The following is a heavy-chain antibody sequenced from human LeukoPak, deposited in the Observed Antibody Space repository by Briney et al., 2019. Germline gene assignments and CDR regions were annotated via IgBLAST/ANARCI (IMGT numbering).Heavy chain of an antibody. CDR3: ARGVRCSSTSCYIAYYYYGMDV. CDR1: GGSISSGGYY. Sequence: PSETLSLTCTVSGGSISSGGYYWSWIRQHPGKGLEWVGYIYYSGSTYYNPSLKSRVTISVDASKNQFSLKLSSVTAADTAVYYCARGVRCSSTSCYIAYYYYGMDVWGQGTTVTVSS. J-gene: IGHJ6*02. D-gene: IGHD2-2*02. CDR2: IYYSGST. V-gene: IGHV4-31*03.